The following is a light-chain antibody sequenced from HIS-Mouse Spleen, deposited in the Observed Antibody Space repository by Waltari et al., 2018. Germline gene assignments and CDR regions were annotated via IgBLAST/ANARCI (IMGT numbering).Light chain of an antibody. CDR3: QVWDSSSDHPYV. CDR2: DDS. Sequence: SYVLTQPPSVSVAPGKTARITCGGKNIGSKSVHRYQQRPGQAPVLVVYDDSARPSGIPERFSGSNSGNTATLTISRVEAGDEADYYCQVWDSSSDHPYVFGTGTKVTVL. CDR1: NIGSKS. J-gene: IGLJ1*01. V-gene: IGLV3-21*03.